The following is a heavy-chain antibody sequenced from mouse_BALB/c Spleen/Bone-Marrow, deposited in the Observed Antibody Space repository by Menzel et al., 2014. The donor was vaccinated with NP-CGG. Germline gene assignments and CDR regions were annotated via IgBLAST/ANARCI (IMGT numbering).Heavy chain of an antibody. V-gene: IGHV1S22*01. J-gene: IGHJ2*01. CDR3: TNHYFDY. CDR1: GYTFTSYW. Sequence: LQQPGSELVRPGASVKLSCKASGYTFTSYWMHWVKQRPGQGLEWIGNIYPGSGGTNYDEKFKSKATLTVDTSSSTAYMQLSSLTPEDSAVYYCTNHYFDYWGQGTTLTVSS. CDR2: IYPGSGGT.